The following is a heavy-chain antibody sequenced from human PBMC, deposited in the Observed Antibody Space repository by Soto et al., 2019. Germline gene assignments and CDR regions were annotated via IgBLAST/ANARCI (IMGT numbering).Heavy chain of an antibody. CDR2: MNPNRGNT. CDR1: GYTFTSYD. J-gene: IGHJ3*02. D-gene: IGHD2-2*01. V-gene: IGHV1-8*01. Sequence: QVPLVQSGAEVKKPGASVKVSCKASGYTFTSYDINWVRQATGQGLEWMGWMNPNRGNTGYAQKFQGRVTMTRNTSISTAYMELSSLRSEDTAVYYCARGRGDIVVVPAANRAFDIWGQGTMVTVSS. CDR3: ARGRGDIVVVPAANRAFDI.